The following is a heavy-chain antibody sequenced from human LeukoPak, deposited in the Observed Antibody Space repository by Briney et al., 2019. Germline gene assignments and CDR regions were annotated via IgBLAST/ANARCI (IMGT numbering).Heavy chain of an antibody. CDR3: ARDYSSGYYYAPFDY. D-gene: IGHD3-22*01. V-gene: IGHV1-69*05. Sequence: SVKVSCKASGGTFSSYAISWVRQAPGQGGEWMGGIIPIFGTANYAQKFQGRVTITTDESTSTAYMELSSLRSEDTAVYYCARDYSSGYYYAPFDYWGQGTLVTVSS. CDR2: IIPIFGTA. CDR1: GGTFSSYA. J-gene: IGHJ4*02.